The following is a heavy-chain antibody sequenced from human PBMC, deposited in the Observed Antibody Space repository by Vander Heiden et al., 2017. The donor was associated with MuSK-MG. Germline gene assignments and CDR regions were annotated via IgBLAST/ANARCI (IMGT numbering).Heavy chain of an antibody. D-gene: IGHD3-10*01. J-gene: IGHJ4*02. V-gene: IGHV3-21*01. CDR3: ARDRYYGSGSYYIVFDY. CDR2: MSSSSTYI. Sequence: EVQLVESGGGLGKPGGSLRLSCAASGLTFSSYGMNWVRQAPGKGLEWLSSMSSSSTYIYYADSVKGRFTNSRDNAKNSLYLQMNSLRAEDTAVYYCARDRYYGSGSYYIVFDYWGQGTLVTVSA. CDR1: GLTFSSYG.